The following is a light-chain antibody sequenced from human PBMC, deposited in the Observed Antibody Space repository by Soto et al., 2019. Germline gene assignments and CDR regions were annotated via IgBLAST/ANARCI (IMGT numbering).Light chain of an antibody. CDR3: QQTYSTPLT. J-gene: IGKJ4*01. V-gene: IGKV1-39*01. Sequence: DIQLTQSPSSLSASVGDRVTITCRAGQTISTYLNWYQQKPGKAPKFLIYAATNLQSGVPSRFSGSGSGTDFTLTITNLQPEDFATYYCQQTYSTPLTFGGGTKVEIK. CDR2: AAT. CDR1: QTISTY.